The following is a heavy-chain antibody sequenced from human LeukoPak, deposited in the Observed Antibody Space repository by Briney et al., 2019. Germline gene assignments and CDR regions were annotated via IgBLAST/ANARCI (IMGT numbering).Heavy chain of an antibody. J-gene: IGHJ4*02. D-gene: IGHD3-10*01. CDR1: GFTFSRSW. V-gene: IGHV3-7*01. Sequence: GGSLRLSCAASGFTFSRSWMSWVRQAPGKGLEWVANIKEDGSEKYYVDSVKGRFTVSRDNAKNSLYLQMNSLRAEDTAVYYCTREDYHYASGHWAQGTLVTVSS. CDR3: TREDYHYASGH. CDR2: IKEDGSEK.